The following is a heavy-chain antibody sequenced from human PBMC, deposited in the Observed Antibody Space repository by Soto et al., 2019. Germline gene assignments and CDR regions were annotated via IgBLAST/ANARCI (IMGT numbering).Heavy chain of an antibody. CDR1: GGSLSGATYS. CDR3: ARGPFRPSAMDV. J-gene: IGHJ6*02. V-gene: IGHV4-61*03. D-gene: IGHD3-10*01. Sequence: SETLSLTCGVSGGSLSGATYSWNWIRQPPGKGLEWIGYISYTGRTKYNPSLQSRVTISVDTSKNDFSLNLSSVTAADTAVYFCARGPFRPSAMDVWGQGTTVTVSS. CDR2: ISYTGRT.